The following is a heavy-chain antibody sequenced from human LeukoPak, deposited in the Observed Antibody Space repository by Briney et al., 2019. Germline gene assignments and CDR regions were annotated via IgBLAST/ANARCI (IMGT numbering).Heavy chain of an antibody. CDR2: INPNSGGT. CDR3: ARVERIAAAPFDY. Sequence: ASVKVSCKASGYTFTGYYMHWVRQAPGQGLEWMGWINPNSGGTNYAQKFQGRVTMTRDTSISTAYMELGRLRSDDTAVYYCARVERIAAAPFDYWGQGTLVTVSS. J-gene: IGHJ4*02. D-gene: IGHD6-13*01. CDR1: GYTFTGYY. V-gene: IGHV1-2*02.